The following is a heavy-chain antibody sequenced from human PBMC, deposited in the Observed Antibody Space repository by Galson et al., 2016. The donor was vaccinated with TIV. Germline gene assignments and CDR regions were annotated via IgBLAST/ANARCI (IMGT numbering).Heavy chain of an antibody. Sequence: SVKVSCKASGYTFTTYYIHWVRQAPGQGLEWMGVIDPSGGGTTYAQKFQARVTMTRDTSTSTVYMGLSSLKSEDTAVYYCTRDLGRRREYWGQGTPVTVSS. CDR1: GYTFTTYY. CDR2: IDPSGGGT. CDR3: TRDLGRRREY. J-gene: IGHJ4*02. D-gene: IGHD1-26*01. V-gene: IGHV1-46*01.